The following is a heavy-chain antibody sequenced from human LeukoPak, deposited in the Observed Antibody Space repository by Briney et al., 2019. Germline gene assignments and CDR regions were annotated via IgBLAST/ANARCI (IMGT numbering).Heavy chain of an antibody. V-gene: IGHV3-30*02. CDR1: GFTFSSYG. D-gene: IGHD3-10*01. J-gene: IGHJ4*02. CDR3: AKDAAPGMGKLDY. Sequence: GGSLRLSCAASGFTFSSYGMHWVRHAPGKGLEWVSFIRYDGSNKYYADSVKGRFTISRDNSKNKLYLQMNSLRAEDTAVYYCAKDAAPGMGKLDYWGQGTLGTVSS. CDR2: IRYDGSNK.